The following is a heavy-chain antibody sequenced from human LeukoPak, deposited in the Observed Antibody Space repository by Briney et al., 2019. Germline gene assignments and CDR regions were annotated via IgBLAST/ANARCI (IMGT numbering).Heavy chain of an antibody. CDR3: AREPYCGGDCFLDS. Sequence: SETLSLTCTVSGYPISSGSYYWSWIRQPAGKGLEWIGRIYTSGSTYYNPSLKSRVTISLDTSKNQFSLKLSSVTAADTAVYYCAREPYCGGDCFLDSWGQGTLVTVSS. J-gene: IGHJ4*02. D-gene: IGHD2-21*01. V-gene: IGHV4-61*02. CDR1: GYPISSGSYY. CDR2: IYTSGST.